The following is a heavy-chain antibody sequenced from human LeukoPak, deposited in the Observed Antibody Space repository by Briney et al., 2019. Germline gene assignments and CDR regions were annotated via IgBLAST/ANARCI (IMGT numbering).Heavy chain of an antibody. D-gene: IGHD3-9*01. CDR3: ARNPDWAYFDY. CDR1: GSTFTNYG. J-gene: IGHJ4*02. CDR2: ISSTTSTI. V-gene: IGHV3-48*02. Sequence: PGGSLRLSCTASGSTFTNYGMNWLRQAPGRGLEWVSYISSTTSTIYFADSVKGRFTISRDNAGNSLYLQMNSLRDEDTAVYFCARNPDWAYFDYWGQGALVTVSS.